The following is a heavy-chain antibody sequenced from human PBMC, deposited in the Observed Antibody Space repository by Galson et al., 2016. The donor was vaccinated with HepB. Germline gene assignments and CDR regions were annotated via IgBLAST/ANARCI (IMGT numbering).Heavy chain of an antibody. CDR3: ASGYFYDSSGYYFDY. CDR2: ISWDSRSI. CDR1: GLTFDDYA. J-gene: IGHJ4*02. D-gene: IGHD3-22*01. V-gene: IGHV3-9*01. Sequence: SLRLSCAVSGLTFDDYAIHWVRQAPGKGLEWVSGISWDSRSIDYADSVKGRFTISRDNAKNSLYLQMSSLRAEDTALYYCASGYFYDSSGYYFDYWGQGPWSPSP.